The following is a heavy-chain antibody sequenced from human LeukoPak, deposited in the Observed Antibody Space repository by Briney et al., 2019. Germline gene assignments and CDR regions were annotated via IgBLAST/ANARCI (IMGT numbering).Heavy chain of an antibody. CDR3: ARDYGDYPSY. D-gene: IGHD4-17*01. J-gene: IGHJ4*02. Sequence: ASVKVSCKASGYSFTSYGITWVRQAPGQGLEWMGWISGYSGNTKYAQKFQGRVTMTTDTSTSTAYMELRSLRSDDTAVYYCARDYGDYPSYWGQGTLVTVSS. V-gene: IGHV1-18*01. CDR1: GYSFTSYG. CDR2: ISGYSGNT.